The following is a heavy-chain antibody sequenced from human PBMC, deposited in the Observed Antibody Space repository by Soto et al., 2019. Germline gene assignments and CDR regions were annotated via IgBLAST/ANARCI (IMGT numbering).Heavy chain of an antibody. CDR2: ISYDGSNK. CDR1: GFTFSSYG. CDR3: AKDVVLGATTGLGDYYDDYGMDV. D-gene: IGHD1-26*01. J-gene: IGHJ6*02. V-gene: IGHV3-30*18. Sequence: QVQLVESGGGVVQPGRSLRLSCAASGFTFSSYGMHWVRQAPGKGLEWVAVISYDGSNKYYADSVKGRFTISRDNSKNTLYLQMNSLRAEDTAVYYCAKDVVLGATTGLGDYYDDYGMDVWGQGTTVTVSS.